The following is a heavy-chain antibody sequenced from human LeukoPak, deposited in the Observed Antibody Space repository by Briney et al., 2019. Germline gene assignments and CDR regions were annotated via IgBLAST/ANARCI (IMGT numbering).Heavy chain of an antibody. J-gene: IGHJ4*02. CDR1: GFTLSSYG. Sequence: GGSLRLSCAASGFTLSSYGMHWVRQAPGKGLEGVAVIWYDGSNKYYADSVKGRFTISRDNSKNTLYLQMNSLRDEDTAVYYCAKRPSDYGDYVTYFDYWGQGTLVTVSS. CDR3: AKRPSDYGDYVTYFDY. V-gene: IGHV3-30*02. D-gene: IGHD4-17*01. CDR2: IWYDGSNK.